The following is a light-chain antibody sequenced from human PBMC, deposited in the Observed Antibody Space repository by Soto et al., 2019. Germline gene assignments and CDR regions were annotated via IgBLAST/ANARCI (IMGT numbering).Light chain of an antibody. CDR1: QSVLYSSNNKNY. J-gene: IGKJ1*01. Sequence: DTVMTQSPDSLAVTLGERATINCKSSQSVLYSSNNKNYLAWYQQKPGQPPKLLIYWASIRESGVPDRFSGSGSGTDFTLTISSLQAEDVAVYYCQQYYSTPQTFGQGTKVEIK. CDR3: QQYYSTPQT. V-gene: IGKV4-1*01. CDR2: WAS.